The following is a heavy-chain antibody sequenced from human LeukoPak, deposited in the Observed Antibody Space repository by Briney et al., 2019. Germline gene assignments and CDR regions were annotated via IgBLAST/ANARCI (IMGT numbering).Heavy chain of an antibody. CDR3: ARGTGSLDY. V-gene: IGHV6-1*01. D-gene: IGHD1-26*01. CDR1: GDSVSSKSAS. Sequence: SQALSLTCAISGDSVSSKSASWNWIRQSPSRGLEWLGRTYSRSKWFNDYAVSVKSRITINPDTSKNQFSLHLTSVTPDDTAVYYCARGTGSLDYWGQGTLVTVSS. CDR2: TYSRSKWFN. J-gene: IGHJ4*02.